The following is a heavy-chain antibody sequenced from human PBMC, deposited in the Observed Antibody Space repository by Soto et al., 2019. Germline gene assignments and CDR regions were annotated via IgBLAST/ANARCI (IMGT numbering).Heavy chain of an antibody. CDR2: ISRSAGNT. CDR1: GFTLSSYS. Sequence: LRLSRAAPGFTLSSYSMNWVRQAPGKGLEWVSSISRSAGNTYYADAVKGRFTISRDNAKNSMYLQMNSLRAEDTAVYYCARDQVPGLDAFDIWGQGTMVTVSS. CDR3: ARDQVPGLDAFDI. V-gene: IGHV3-21*01. J-gene: IGHJ3*02.